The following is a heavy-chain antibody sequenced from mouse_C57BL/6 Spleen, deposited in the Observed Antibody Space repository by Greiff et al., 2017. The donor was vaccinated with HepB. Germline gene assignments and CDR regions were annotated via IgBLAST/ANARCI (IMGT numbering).Heavy chain of an antibody. Sequence: QVQLQQSGAELVRPGASVTLSCKASGYTFTDYEMHWVKQTPVHGLEWIGAIDPETGGTAYNQKFKGKAILTADKSSSTAYMELRSLTSEDSAVYYCTSEGYSNYARPHAMDYWGQGTSVSVSS. CDR3: TSEGYSNYARPHAMDY. CDR1: GYTFTDYE. J-gene: IGHJ4*01. V-gene: IGHV1-15*01. D-gene: IGHD2-5*01. CDR2: IDPETGGT.